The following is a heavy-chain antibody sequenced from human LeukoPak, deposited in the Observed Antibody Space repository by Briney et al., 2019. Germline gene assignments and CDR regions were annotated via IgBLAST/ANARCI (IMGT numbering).Heavy chain of an antibody. V-gene: IGHV3-30*04. CDR2: RSYDGSNK. CDR3: ARDIVGAGDY. CDR1: GSTFSSYA. Sequence: GGSLRLSCAASGSTFSSYALHSGRQAPGKGLEWVTIRSYDGSNKYYADSVKGRFTISRYNSKNTLYLQMNSLRVEDRAVYLCARDIVGAGDYWGQGTLVTVSS. J-gene: IGHJ4*02. D-gene: IGHD1-26*01.